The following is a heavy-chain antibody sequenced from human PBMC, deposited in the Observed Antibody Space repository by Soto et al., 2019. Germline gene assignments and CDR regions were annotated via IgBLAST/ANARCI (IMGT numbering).Heavy chain of an antibody. Sequence: SETLSLTCTVSGASVSSGDYYWSCIRQPPGKGLEWIGYIYSSGVSYYNPSLKGRLTISIDTSKNQFSLKLNSVTVADTAIYYCVGTGTTDDYWGRGTLVTVSS. CDR1: GASVSSGDYY. V-gene: IGHV4-30-4*01. J-gene: IGHJ4*02. CDR2: IYSSGVS. CDR3: VGTGTTDDY. D-gene: IGHD1-1*01.